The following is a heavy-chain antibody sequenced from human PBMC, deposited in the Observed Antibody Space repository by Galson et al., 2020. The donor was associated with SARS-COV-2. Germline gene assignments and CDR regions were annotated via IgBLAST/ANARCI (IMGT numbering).Heavy chain of an antibody. V-gene: IGHV5-10-1*01. J-gene: IGHJ5*02. Sequence: GESLKISCKGSGYSFTSYWISWVRQMPGKGLEWMGRIDPSDSYTNYSPSFQGHVTISADKSISTAYLQWSSLKASDTAMYYCARTPLRGSGSPDWFDPWGQGTLVTVSS. CDR3: ARTPLRGSGSPDWFDP. CDR2: IDPSDSYT. CDR1: GYSFTSYW. D-gene: IGHD3-10*01.